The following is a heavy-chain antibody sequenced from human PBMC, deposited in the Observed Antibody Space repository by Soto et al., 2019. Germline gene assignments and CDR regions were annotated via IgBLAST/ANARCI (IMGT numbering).Heavy chain of an antibody. J-gene: IGHJ4*02. CDR3: AKDLSSLGWLALGAPFDS. CDR2: VSANGRNT. V-gene: IGHV3-23*01. CDR1: GFTFSSYA. Sequence: PVGSLRLSCAASGFTFSSYAMNWVRQAPGKGLEWVSSVSANGRNTYYADSVKGRFTVSRDKSKNALFLQLDSLRVEDTAIYYGAKDLSSLGWLALGAPFDSWGPGTLVTVSS. D-gene: IGHD3-22*01.